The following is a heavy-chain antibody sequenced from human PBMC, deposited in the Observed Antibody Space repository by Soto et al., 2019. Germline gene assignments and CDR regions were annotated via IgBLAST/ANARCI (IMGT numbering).Heavy chain of an antibody. D-gene: IGHD1-26*01. Sequence: PGESLKISCKASGYRFSTYWIGWVRQRPGKGPEWMAIIYPGDSDTREYPSFQGQVTISADKSSNTVHLQWRSLKASDTAIYYCARLGGIVDTGTWIQWGQGTPVTVSS. CDR3: ARLGGIVDTGTWIQ. CDR2: IYPGDSDT. CDR1: GYRFSTYW. J-gene: IGHJ4*02. V-gene: IGHV5-51*01.